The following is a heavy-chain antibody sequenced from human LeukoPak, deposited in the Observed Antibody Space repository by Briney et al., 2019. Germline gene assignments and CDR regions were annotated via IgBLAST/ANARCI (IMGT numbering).Heavy chain of an antibody. V-gene: IGHV1-2*02. Sequence: EASVKVSCKASGYTFTGYYMHWVRQAPGQGLEWMGWINPNSGGTNYAQKFQGRVTMTRDTSISTAYMELSRLGSDDTAVYYCARDIAVVANWFDPWGQGTLVTVSS. CDR1: GYTFTGYY. J-gene: IGHJ5*02. CDR2: INPNSGGT. D-gene: IGHD6-19*01. CDR3: ARDIAVVANWFDP.